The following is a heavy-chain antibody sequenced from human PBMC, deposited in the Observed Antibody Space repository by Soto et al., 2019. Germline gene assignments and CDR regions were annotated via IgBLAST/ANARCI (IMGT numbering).Heavy chain of an antibody. J-gene: IGHJ4*02. Sequence: GGSLRLSCAASGFTFSSYSMNWVRQAPGKGLEWVSSIGSSSSYIYYADSVKGRFTISRDNAKNSLYLQMNSLRAEDTAVYYCARGYYDSSGYLAFLDYWGQGTLVTVSS. CDR2: IGSSSSYI. CDR3: ARGYYDSSGYLAFLDY. CDR1: GFTFSSYS. V-gene: IGHV3-21*01. D-gene: IGHD3-22*01.